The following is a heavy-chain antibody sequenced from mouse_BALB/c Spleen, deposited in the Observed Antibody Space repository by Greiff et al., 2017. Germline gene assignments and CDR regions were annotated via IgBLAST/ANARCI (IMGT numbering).Heavy chain of an antibody. CDR1: GYTFTSYW. D-gene: IGHD1-1*01. CDR3: ARGYGSSYDFDY. V-gene: IGHV1-87*01. Sequence: VKLQESGAELARPGASVKLSCKASGYTFTSYWMQWVKQRPGQGLEWIGAIYPGDGDTRYTQKFKGKATLTADKSSSTAYMQLSSLASEDSAVYYCARGYGSSYDFDYWGQGTTLTVSS. J-gene: IGHJ2*01. CDR2: IYPGDGDT.